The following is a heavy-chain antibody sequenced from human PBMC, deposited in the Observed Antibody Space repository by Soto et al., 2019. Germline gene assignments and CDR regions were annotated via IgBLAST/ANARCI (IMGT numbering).Heavy chain of an antibody. D-gene: IGHD3-3*01. CDR3: ARGEIGYYDFWSGYYPTSGWFDP. J-gene: IGHJ5*02. V-gene: IGHV1-18*01. Sequence: GASVKVSCKASGYTFTSYGISWVRQAPGQGLEGMGWISAYNGNTNYAQKLQGRVTMTTDTSTSTAYMELRSLRSDDTAVYYCARGEIGYYDFWSGYYPTSGWFDPWGQGTLVTVSS. CDR2: ISAYNGNT. CDR1: GYTFTSYG.